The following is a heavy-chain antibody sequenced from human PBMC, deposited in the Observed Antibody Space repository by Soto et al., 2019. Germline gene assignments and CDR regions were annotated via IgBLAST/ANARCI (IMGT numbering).Heavy chain of an antibody. CDR1: GFNFMIYS. J-gene: IGHJ4*02. Sequence: VQLVESGGDLVQRGGSLRLSCVASGFNFMIYSMNWVRQAPGKGLEWFAYITSDTKTIKYVDSVKGRFTISRDNDRNLVYLHMNSLRDEDTAVYYCARSVEGHFDYWGQGTVVTVSS. V-gene: IGHV3-48*02. D-gene: IGHD6-19*01. CDR3: ARSVEGHFDY. CDR2: ITSDTKTI.